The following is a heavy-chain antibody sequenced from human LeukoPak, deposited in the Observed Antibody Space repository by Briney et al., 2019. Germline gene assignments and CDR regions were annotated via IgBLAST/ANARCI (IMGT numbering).Heavy chain of an antibody. CDR3: TKVGLSGLFDY. CDR1: GVSINDFY. D-gene: IGHD3-10*01. J-gene: IGHJ4*02. Sequence: SETLSLTCTVSGVSINDFYWTWVRQSPGNGLEWIGYIYYDGSTDYNPSLKSRVTMSIDTSRSQFSLKLNSVTAADTAVYYCTKVGLSGLFDYWGQGALVTVSS. V-gene: IGHV4-59*01. CDR2: IYYDGST.